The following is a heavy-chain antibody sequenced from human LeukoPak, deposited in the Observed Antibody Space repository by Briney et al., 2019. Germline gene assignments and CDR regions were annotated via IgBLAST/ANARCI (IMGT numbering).Heavy chain of an antibody. D-gene: IGHD2-2*02. CDR2: IYTSGYT. J-gene: IGHJ4*02. CDR1: GRSISSGSFY. V-gene: IGHV4-61*02. Sequence: PSETLSLTCTVSGRSISSGSFYWSWIRQPAGKGLEWIGRIYTSGYTNYNPSLKSRVTISVDTSKNQFSLKLSSVTAADTAVYYCARGPVVVPAAIPNFDYWGQGTLVTVSS. CDR3: ARGPVVVPAAIPNFDY.